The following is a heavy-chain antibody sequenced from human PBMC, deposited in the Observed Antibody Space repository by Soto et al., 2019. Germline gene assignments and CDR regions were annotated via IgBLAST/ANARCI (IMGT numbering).Heavy chain of an antibody. Sequence: QVQLQESGPGLVKPSQTLSLTCTVSGGSISSGGYYWSWIRQHPGKGLEWIGYIYYSGSTYYNPSRKSRVTISVDTSKNQFSLKLSSVTAADTAVYYCAREGLWFGEANRYYYYGMDVWGQGTTVTVSS. V-gene: IGHV4-31*03. CDR1: GGSISSGGYY. CDR2: IYYSGST. D-gene: IGHD3-10*01. CDR3: AREGLWFGEANRYYYYGMDV. J-gene: IGHJ6*02.